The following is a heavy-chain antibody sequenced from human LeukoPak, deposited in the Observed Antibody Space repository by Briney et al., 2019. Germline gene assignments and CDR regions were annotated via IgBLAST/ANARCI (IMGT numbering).Heavy chain of an antibody. CDR1: GESFSGYF. CDR3: ASLWFGELAVDY. CDR2: INHSGSTS. D-gene: IGHD3-10*01. J-gene: IGHJ4*02. V-gene: IGHV4-34*01. Sequence: SETLSLTCAVYGESFSGYFWNWIRQPPGKGLEWIGEINHSGSTSNHNPSLKSRVTMSVDTSKNQFSLKLSSVTAADTAVYYCASLWFGELAVDYWGQGTLVTVSS.